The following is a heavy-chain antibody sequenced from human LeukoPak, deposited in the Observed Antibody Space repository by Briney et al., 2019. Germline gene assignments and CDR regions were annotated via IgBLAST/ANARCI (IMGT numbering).Heavy chain of an antibody. CDR2: INPNSGGT. J-gene: IGHJ5*02. CDR3: ARNFAPVVPWFDP. D-gene: IGHD4-23*01. Sequence: ASVTVSCKASGYTFTGYYMHWVRQAPGQGLEWMGWINPNSGGTNYAQKFQGRVTMTRDTSISTAYMELSRLRSDDTAVYYCARNFAPVVPWFDPRGQGTLVTVSS. CDR1: GYTFTGYY. V-gene: IGHV1-2*02.